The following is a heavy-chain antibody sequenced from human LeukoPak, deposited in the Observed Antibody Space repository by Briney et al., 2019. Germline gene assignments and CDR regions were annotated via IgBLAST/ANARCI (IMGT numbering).Heavy chain of an antibody. Sequence: GGSLRLSCAASAFSFSSYWMHWVRQVPGKGLVWVSRINSDGSNTNYADSVKGRFTISRDNAKNTLYLQMNSLRAEDTAVYYCVRWGLGKGEAFDIWGQGTMVTVSS. D-gene: IGHD3-10*01. CDR1: AFSFSSYW. J-gene: IGHJ3*02. CDR3: VRWGLGKGEAFDI. V-gene: IGHV3-74*01. CDR2: INSDGSNT.